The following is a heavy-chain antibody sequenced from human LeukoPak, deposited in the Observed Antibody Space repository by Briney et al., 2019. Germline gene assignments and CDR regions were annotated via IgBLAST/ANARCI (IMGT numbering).Heavy chain of an antibody. J-gene: IGHJ4*02. V-gene: IGHV4-59*08. Sequence: SETLSLTCSVSGGSMNSYYWSWIRQSPRKGLEWIGYIYYSGSTNYNPSLKSRVTISVDTSKNQFSLKLSSVTAADTAVYYCARHVWLQPFDYWGQGTLVTVSS. CDR1: GGSMNSYY. CDR2: IYYSGST. CDR3: ARHVWLQPFDY. D-gene: IGHD3-9*01.